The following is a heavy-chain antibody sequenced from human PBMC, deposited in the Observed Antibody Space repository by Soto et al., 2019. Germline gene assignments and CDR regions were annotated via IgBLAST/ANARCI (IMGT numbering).Heavy chain of an antibody. J-gene: IGHJ3*02. CDR3: ASDSAGKTDWGRRGSFAS. V-gene: IGHV3-33*01. D-gene: IGHD3-9*01. CDR2: MWDDGSNK. CDR1: GFTFSDHG. Sequence: QVQLVESGGGVVQPGRSQRLSCAASGFTFSDHGMHWVPQAPGKGLEWVAVMWDDGSNKYYADSVKGRFSISIDNSHNTLYLHMRSHIGEDTAGYYCASDSAGKTDWGRRGSFASWGEGPNVTVSS.